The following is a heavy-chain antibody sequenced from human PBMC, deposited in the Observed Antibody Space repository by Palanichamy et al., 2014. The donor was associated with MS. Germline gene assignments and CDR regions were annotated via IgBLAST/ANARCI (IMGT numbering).Heavy chain of an antibody. D-gene: IGHD2-21*02. J-gene: IGHJ4*02. CDR1: GGSISSSSYY. CDR2: IYYSGST. Sequence: QLQLQESGPGLVKPSETLSLTCTVSGGSISSSSYYWGWIRQPPGKGLEWIGSIYYSGSTYYNPSLKSRVTISVDMSKNQFSPKLSSVTAADTAVYYCAGLHCGGDCYLFENPLFDYWGQGTLATVSS. CDR3: AGLHCGGDCYLFENPLFDY. V-gene: IGHV4-39*01.